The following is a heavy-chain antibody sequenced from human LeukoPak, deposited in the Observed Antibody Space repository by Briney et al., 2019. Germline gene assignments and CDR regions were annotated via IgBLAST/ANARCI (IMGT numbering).Heavy chain of an antibody. CDR1: GFIFTDYG. D-gene: IGHD2-2*02. CDR3: AKTLGYCSSTSCYNLDY. Sequence: GGSLRLSCAASGFIFTDYGMHWVRQAPGKGLEWLTFIRYDGSDKYYADSVKGRFTISRDNSKNTLYLQMNSLRAEDTAVYYCAKTLGYCSSTSCYNLDYWGQGTLVTVSS. J-gene: IGHJ4*02. V-gene: IGHV3-30*02. CDR2: IRYDGSDK.